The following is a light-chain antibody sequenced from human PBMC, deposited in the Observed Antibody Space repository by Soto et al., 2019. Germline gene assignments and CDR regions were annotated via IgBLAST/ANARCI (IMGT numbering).Light chain of an antibody. Sequence: QSVLTHPPCASLSPGHSVTISCTGTSSDVGGYNYVSWFQQHPGKAPKLIIHEVNQRPSGVPDRFSGSKSGNTASLTVSGLQAEDEGTYYCSSYGGYNNVVFGTGTKVP. CDR3: SSYGGYNNVV. CDR2: EVN. J-gene: IGLJ1*01. CDR1: SSDVGGYNY. V-gene: IGLV2-8*01.